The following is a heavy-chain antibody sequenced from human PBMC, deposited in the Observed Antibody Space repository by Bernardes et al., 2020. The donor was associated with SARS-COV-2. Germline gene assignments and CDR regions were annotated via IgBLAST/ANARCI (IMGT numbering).Heavy chain of an antibody. D-gene: IGHD3-10*01. J-gene: IGHJ4*02. V-gene: IGHV3-9*01. CDR1: GFIFDDYA. CDR3: ARGYASSGSGIEY. Sequence: SLRLSCAASGFIFDDYAMHWVRQAPGKGLEWVAGISWNSGTIAYADSVKGRFTISRDNAKNSLFLEMNSLRTEDTAIYYCARGYASSGSGIEYWGQGTLVSVSS. CDR2: ISWNSGTI.